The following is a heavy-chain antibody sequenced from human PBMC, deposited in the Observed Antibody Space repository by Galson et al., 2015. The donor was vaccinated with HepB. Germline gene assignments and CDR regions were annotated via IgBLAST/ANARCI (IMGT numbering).Heavy chain of an antibody. Sequence: SVKVSCKASGYTFTSYYMHWVRQAPGQGLEWMGIINPSGGSTSYAQKFQGRVTMTRDTSTSTVYMELSSLRSEDTAVYYCAREYQLLNYYYGMDVWGQGTTVTVSS. J-gene: IGHJ6*02. CDR2: INPSGGST. CDR3: AREYQLLNYYYGMDV. CDR1: GYTFTSYY. V-gene: IGHV1-46*03. D-gene: IGHD2-2*01.